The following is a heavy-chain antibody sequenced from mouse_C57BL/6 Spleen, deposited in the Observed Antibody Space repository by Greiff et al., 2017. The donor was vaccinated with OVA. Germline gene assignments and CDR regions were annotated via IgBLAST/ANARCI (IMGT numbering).Heavy chain of an antibody. CDR1: GYTFTSYW. V-gene: IGHV1-74*01. Sequence: VQLQQPGAELVKPGASVKVSCKASGYTFTSYWMHWVKQRPGQGLEWIGRIHPSDSDTNYNQKFKGKATLTVDQSSSTAYMQLSSLTSEDSAVYSCALDDYDTRNDYWGQGTTLTVSS. CDR2: IHPSDSDT. D-gene: IGHD2-4*01. J-gene: IGHJ2*01. CDR3: ALDDYDTRNDY.